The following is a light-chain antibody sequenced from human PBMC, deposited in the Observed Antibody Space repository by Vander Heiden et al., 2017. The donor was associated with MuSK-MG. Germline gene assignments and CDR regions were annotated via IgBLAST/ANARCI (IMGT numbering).Light chain of an antibody. Sequence: DIQMTQSPSTLSASVGDRVTITCRASQSISSWLAWYQQKPGKAPKLLIYDASSLESGVPSSRFSGSGSGTEFTLTSSSRQPDDFANYYCQQDNSYSTFGGGTKVEIK. CDR1: QSISSW. J-gene: IGKJ4*01. CDR2: DAS. V-gene: IGKV1-5*01. CDR3: QQDNSYST.